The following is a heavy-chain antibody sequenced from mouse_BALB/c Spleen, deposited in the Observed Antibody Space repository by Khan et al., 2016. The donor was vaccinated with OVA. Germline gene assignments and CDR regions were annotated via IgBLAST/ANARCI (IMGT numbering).Heavy chain of an antibody. CDR1: GFSLTGYG. Sequence: QVQLKESGPGLVAPSQSLSITCTVSGFSLTGYGVNWVRQPPGKGLEWLGMIWGDGSTDYNSALKSRLSISKEHSKSQVFLKRNSLQTEDTARYYGARDNDYGFAYWGQGTLVTVSA. CDR2: IWGDGST. CDR3: ARDNDYGFAY. D-gene: IGHD2-4*01. V-gene: IGHV2-6-7*01. J-gene: IGHJ3*01.